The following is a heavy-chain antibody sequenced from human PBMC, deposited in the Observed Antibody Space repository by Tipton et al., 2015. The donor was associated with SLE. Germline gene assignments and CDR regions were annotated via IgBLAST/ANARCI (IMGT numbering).Heavy chain of an antibody. Sequence: TLSLTCTVSGGSISSYYWSWIRQPPGKGLEWIGYIYYSGSTNYNPSLKSRVTISVDTSKNQFSLKLTSVTAADTAVYYCARQDSGNYYPFDYWGQGTLVTVPS. D-gene: IGHD1-26*01. CDR3: ARQDSGNYYPFDY. CDR1: GGSISSYY. CDR2: IYYSGST. J-gene: IGHJ4*02. V-gene: IGHV4-59*08.